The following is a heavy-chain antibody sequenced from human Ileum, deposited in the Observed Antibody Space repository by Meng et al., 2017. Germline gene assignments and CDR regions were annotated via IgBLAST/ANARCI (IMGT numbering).Heavy chain of an antibody. CDR1: GYTFSSYD. CDR3: AGRRPYGDYPISNY. D-gene: IGHD4-17*01. J-gene: IGHJ4*02. Sequence: QVQLLQSGAEVKKPGASVKASCKASGYTFSSYDINWVRQATGQGLEWMGWMNPNSGNTNYAQKFHGRVTMTRNTSISTAYLELSSLISEDTAIYYCAGRRPYGDYPISNYWGQGTLVTVSS. V-gene: IGHV1-8*01. CDR2: MNPNSGNT.